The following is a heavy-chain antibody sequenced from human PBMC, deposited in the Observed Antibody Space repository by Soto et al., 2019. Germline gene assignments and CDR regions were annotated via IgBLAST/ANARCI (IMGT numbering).Heavy chain of an antibody. V-gene: IGHV3-30*18. CDR2: ISYDGSNK. CDR1: GFTFSSYG. J-gene: IGHJ6*02. CDR3: AKDFRLRVAGTQSNVYYYGMDV. Sequence: QVQLVESGGGVVQPGRSLRLSCAASGFTFSSYGMHWVRQAPGKGLEWVAVISYDGSNKYYADSVKGRFTISRDNSKNTLYLQMNSLRAEDTAVYYCAKDFRLRVAGTQSNVYYYGMDVWGQGTTVTVSS. D-gene: IGHD6-19*01.